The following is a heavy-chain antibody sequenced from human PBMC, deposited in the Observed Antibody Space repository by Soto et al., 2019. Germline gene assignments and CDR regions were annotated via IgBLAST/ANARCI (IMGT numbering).Heavy chain of an antibody. D-gene: IGHD3-9*01. CDR3: AKDEGRYPGYYYYYMDV. CDR1: GFTFSSYA. V-gene: IGHV3-23*01. Sequence: GGSLRLSCAASGFTFSSYAMSWVRQAPGKGLEWVSAISESGGSTYYADSVKGRFTISRDNSKNTLYLQMNSLRAEDTAVYYCAKDEGRYPGYYYYYMDVWGKGTTVTVSS. J-gene: IGHJ6*03. CDR2: ISESGGST.